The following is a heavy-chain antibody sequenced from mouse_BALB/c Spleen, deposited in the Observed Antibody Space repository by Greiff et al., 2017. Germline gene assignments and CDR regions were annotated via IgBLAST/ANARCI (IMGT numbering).Heavy chain of an antibody. D-gene: IGHD1-1*01. CDR3: TRGTTVVHYAMDY. CDR2: IYPSDSYT. V-gene: IGHV1-69*02. J-gene: IGHJ4*01. CDR1: GYTFTSYW. Sequence: QVQLQQPGAELVRPGASVKLSCKASGYTFTSYWINWVKQRPGQGLEWIGNIYPSDSYTNYNQKFKDKATLTVDKSSSTAYMQLSSPTSEDSAVYYCTRGTTVVHYAMDYWGQGTSVTVSS.